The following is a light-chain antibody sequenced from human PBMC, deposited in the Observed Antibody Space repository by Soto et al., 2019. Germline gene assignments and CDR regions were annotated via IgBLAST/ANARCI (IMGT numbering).Light chain of an antibody. CDR3: LHDYNYPLS. J-gene: IGKJ4*01. V-gene: IGKV1-6*01. Sequence: AIQMTQSPSSLSASVGDRVTITCRASQAIRNDLGWYQQKPGKAPKLLIYAASTLQSGVPSRFSGSGSGTDFTLTISSLQPEDFATYYCLHDYNYPLSFGGGTKVEIK. CDR1: QAIRND. CDR2: AAS.